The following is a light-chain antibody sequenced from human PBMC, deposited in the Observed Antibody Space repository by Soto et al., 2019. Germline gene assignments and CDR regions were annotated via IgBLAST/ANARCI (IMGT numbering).Light chain of an antibody. CDR3: LHDYNYPLS. J-gene: IGKJ4*01. V-gene: IGKV1-6*01. Sequence: AIQMTQSPSSLSASVGDRVTITCRASQAIRNDLGWYQQKPGKAPKLLIYAASTLQSGVPSRFSGSGSGTDFTLTISSLQPEDFATYYCLHDYNYPLSFGGGTKVEIK. CDR1: QAIRND. CDR2: AAS.